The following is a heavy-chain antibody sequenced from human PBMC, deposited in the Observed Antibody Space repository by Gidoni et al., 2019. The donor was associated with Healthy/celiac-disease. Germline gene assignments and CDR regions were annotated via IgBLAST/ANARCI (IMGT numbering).Heavy chain of an antibody. CDR1: GFTFSSYA. V-gene: IGHV3-30-3*01. J-gene: IGHJ4*02. D-gene: IGHD2-21*02. Sequence: QVQLVESGGGVVQPGRSLSLSCAASGFTFSSYAMHWVRQAPGKGLEWVAVISYDGSNKYYADSVKGRFTISRDNSKNTLYLQMNSLRAEDTAVYYCARDLLAYCGGDCYSGSNFDYWGQGTLVTVSS. CDR3: ARDLLAYCGGDCYSGSNFDY. CDR2: ISYDGSNK.